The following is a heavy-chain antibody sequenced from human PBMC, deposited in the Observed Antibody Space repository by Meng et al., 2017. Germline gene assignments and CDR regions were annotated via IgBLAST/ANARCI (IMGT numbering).Heavy chain of an antibody. J-gene: IGHJ4*02. CDR1: GFTLSSHA. Sequence: GGSLRLSCAVSGFTLSSHAMSWVRQAPGKGLEWVSAINGSGGSTSYADSVKGRFTISRDNSKNTLYLQMNSLRAEDTAVYYCAKAHGNLYFYGSSGILDYWGQGTLVTVSS. V-gene: IGHV3-23*01. D-gene: IGHD3-22*01. CDR2: INGSGGST. CDR3: AKAHGNLYFYGSSGILDY.